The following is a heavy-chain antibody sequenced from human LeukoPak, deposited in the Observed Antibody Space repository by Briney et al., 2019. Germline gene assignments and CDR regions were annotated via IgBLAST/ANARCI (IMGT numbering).Heavy chain of an antibody. V-gene: IGHV3-74*01. Sequence: PGGSLRLSCAASGFTFTSHWMHWVRQTPGKGLVWVSGIKNDGNDTAYADSVKGRFTISRDNAKNTLHLQMDSLRAEDTAVYYCARDMNPTVFDFWGQGTLVTVSS. CDR1: GFTFTSHW. D-gene: IGHD4-17*01. J-gene: IGHJ4*02. CDR2: IKNDGNDT. CDR3: ARDMNPTVFDF.